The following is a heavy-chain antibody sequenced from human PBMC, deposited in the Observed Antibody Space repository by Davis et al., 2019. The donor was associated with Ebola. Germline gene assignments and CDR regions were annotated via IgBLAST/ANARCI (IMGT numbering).Heavy chain of an antibody. CDR1: GLTFSSYG. CDR3: AKVKGKYYDFWSGYPGSYYMDV. Sequence: PGGSLRLSCAASGLTFSSYGTHWVRQAPGKGLEWVAVISYDGSNKYYADSVKGRFTITRDNSKNTLYLQMNSLRAEDTAVYYCAKVKGKYYDFWSGYPGSYYMDVWGKGTTVTVSS. D-gene: IGHD3-3*01. CDR2: ISYDGSNK. V-gene: IGHV3-30*18. J-gene: IGHJ6*03.